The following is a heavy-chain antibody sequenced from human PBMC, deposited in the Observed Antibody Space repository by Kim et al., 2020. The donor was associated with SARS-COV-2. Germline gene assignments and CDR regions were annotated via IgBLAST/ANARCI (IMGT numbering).Heavy chain of an antibody. V-gene: IGHV4-59*08. J-gene: IGHJ4*02. CDR3: ARIPYCSSTSCPLPDY. Sequence: SAPLSLTCTVSGGSISSYYWSWIRQPPGKGLEWIGYIYYSGSTNYNPSLKSRVTISVDTSKNQFSLKLSSVTAADTAVYYCARIPYCSSTSCPLPDYWGQGTLVTVSS. CDR1: GGSISSYY. D-gene: IGHD2-2*01. CDR2: IYYSGST.